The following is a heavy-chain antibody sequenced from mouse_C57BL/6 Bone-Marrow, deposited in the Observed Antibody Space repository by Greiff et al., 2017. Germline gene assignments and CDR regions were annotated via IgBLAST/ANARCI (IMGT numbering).Heavy chain of an antibody. CDR2: IDPADGNT. V-gene: IGHV14-3*01. CDR1: GFNIKNTY. Sequence: EVKLVESVAELVRPGASVKLSCTASGFNIKNTYMHWVKQRPEQGLEWIGRIDPADGNTKSAPKFPGKATITADTASNTAYLQLSSLTSEDTAIYYCAYYDLYYYAMDYWGQGTSVTVSS. J-gene: IGHJ4*01. D-gene: IGHD2-4*01. CDR3: AYYDLYYYAMDY.